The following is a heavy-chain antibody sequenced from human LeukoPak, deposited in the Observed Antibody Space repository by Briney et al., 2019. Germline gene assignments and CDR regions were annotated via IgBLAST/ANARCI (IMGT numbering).Heavy chain of an antibody. J-gene: IGHJ5*02. V-gene: IGHV3-23*01. CDR2: ISGSGDRT. D-gene: IGHD3-16*01. Sequence: GGSLRLSCAASGFSFGSYAMTWVRQAPGKGLDWVSAISGSGDRTYYADSVKSRFTISRDNSKNTRYLQMNSLRAEDTAVYYCAKDSILRWSGRLGEGYFDPWGQGTLITVSS. CDR3: AKDSILRWSGRLGEGYFDP. CDR1: GFSFGSYA.